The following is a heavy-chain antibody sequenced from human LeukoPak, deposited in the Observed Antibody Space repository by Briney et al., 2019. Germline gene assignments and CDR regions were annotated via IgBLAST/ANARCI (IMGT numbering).Heavy chain of an antibody. CDR1: GYSFTSYW. Sequence: GESLKISCKGSGYSFTSYWIGWERQMPGKGLEWMGIIYPGDSDTRYSPSFQGQVTISADKSISTAYLQWSSLKASDTAMYYCASSLVVTLRSDAFDIWGQGTMVTVSS. V-gene: IGHV5-51*01. CDR3: ASSLVVTLRSDAFDI. J-gene: IGHJ3*02. CDR2: IYPGDSDT. D-gene: IGHD4-23*01.